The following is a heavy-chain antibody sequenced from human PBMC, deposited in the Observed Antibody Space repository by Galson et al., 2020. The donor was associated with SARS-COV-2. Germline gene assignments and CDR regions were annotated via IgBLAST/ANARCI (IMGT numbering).Heavy chain of an antibody. D-gene: IGHD3-3*01. V-gene: IGHV3-7*01. CDR2: IKEDGSET. CDR3: ARDIQDEWLPDY. CDR1: GFTFGSYW. J-gene: IGHJ4*02. Sequence: GGSLRLSCAASGFTFGSYWMSWVRQAPGQGLEWVANIKEDGSETYYVDSVKGRFTISRDNAKNLLYLQMNSLRAEDTAVYKCARDIQDEWLPDYWGQGVLVTVSS.